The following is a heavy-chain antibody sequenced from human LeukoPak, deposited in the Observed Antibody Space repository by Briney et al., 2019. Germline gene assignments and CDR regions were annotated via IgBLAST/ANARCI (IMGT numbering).Heavy chain of an antibody. CDR2: INHSGST. J-gene: IGHJ3*02. CDR1: GGYFRAYY. Sequence: PSETLSLTCAVYGGYFRAYYWSWIRQPPGKGLEWIGEINHSGSTNYNPSLKSRVNISVDTSKNQFSLKLSSVTAADTAVYYCARVSRLWWARDIWGQGTMVTVSS. D-gene: IGHD2-21*01. V-gene: IGHV4-34*01. CDR3: ARVSRLWWARDI.